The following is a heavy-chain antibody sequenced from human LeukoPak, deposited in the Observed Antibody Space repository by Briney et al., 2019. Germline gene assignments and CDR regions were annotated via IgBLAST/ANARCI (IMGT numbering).Heavy chain of an antibody. CDR3: ARDTGGPSGANDFDY. Sequence: GASVTVSCKASGYTFTGYYMHWVRQAPGQGLEWMGWINPNSGGTNYAQKFQGRVTMTRDTSISTAYMELSRLRSDDTAVYYCARDTGGPSGANDFDYWGQGTLVTVSS. V-gene: IGHV1-2*02. CDR2: INPNSGGT. J-gene: IGHJ4*02. CDR1: GYTFTGYY. D-gene: IGHD1-26*01.